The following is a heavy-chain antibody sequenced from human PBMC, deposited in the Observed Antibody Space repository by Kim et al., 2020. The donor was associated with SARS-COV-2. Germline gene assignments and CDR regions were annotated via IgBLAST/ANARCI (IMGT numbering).Heavy chain of an antibody. V-gene: IGHV3-33*01. D-gene: IGHD3-10*01. J-gene: IGHJ4*02. Sequence: YHVDSVKGRFTISRDNSKNTLHLQMNSLRVEDTAIYYCARADFYGSGSPDNWGQGTLVTVSS. CDR3: ARADFYGSGSPDN.